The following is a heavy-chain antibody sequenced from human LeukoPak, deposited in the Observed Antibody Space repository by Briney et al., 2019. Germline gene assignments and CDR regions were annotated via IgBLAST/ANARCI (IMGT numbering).Heavy chain of an antibody. CDR3: ARDRCGSSTSCYGWFDP. D-gene: IGHD2-2*01. J-gene: IGHJ5*02. CDR1: GYTLTSYD. Sequence: ASVKVSCKASGYTLTSYDINWVRQATGQGLEWMGWMNPNSGRTGYAQNFQGRITITRNTSISTAYMELSRLRSDDTAVYYCARDRCGSSTSCYGWFDPWGQGTLVTVSS. CDR2: MNPNSGRT. V-gene: IGHV1-8*01.